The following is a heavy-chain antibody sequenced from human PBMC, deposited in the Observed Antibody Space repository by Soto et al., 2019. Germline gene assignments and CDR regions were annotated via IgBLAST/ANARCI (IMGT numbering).Heavy chain of an antibody. J-gene: IGHJ4*02. CDR3: ARCPGGGSYYDRSDY. D-gene: IGHD1-26*01. Sequence: ASVKVSCKASGGTFSSYAISWVRQAPGQGLEWMGGIIPIFGTANYAQKFQGRVTITADESTSTAYMELSSLRSEDTAVYYCARCPGGGSYYDRSDYWGQGSLVTVSS. V-gene: IGHV1-69*13. CDR2: IIPIFGTA. CDR1: GGTFSSYA.